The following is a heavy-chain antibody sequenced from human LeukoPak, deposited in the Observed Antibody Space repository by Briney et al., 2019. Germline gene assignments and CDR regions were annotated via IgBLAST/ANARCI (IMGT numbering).Heavy chain of an antibody. V-gene: IGHV4-59*08. D-gene: IGHD6-13*01. CDR3: ARHFSGAAAPLPFDY. J-gene: IGHJ4*02. CDR1: GCSISNYY. Sequence: SETLSLTCTVSGCSISNYYRSWIRQPPGKGLEWIGYIYSSGHTNYNPSLKNRDTISVDTSKNQFSLNLTSVTAADTAVYYCARHFSGAAAPLPFDYWGQGTLVTVSS. CDR2: IYSSGHT.